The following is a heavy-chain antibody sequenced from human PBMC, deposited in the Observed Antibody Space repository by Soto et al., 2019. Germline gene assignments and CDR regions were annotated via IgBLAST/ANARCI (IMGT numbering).Heavy chain of an antibody. V-gene: IGHV3-23*01. CDR3: ANRPASLVGFGY. Sequence: EVQLLESWGGLVQPGGSLRLSCAASGFTFSNDDMNWVRQAPGKGLEWVSIISGGGGRMYYADSMKGRFTISRDNSKYTLYMQMNSLRAEHTAVYYCANRPASLVGFGYWGQGALVTVST. D-gene: IGHD2-2*01. CDR1: GFTFSNDD. J-gene: IGHJ4*02. CDR2: ISGGGGRM.